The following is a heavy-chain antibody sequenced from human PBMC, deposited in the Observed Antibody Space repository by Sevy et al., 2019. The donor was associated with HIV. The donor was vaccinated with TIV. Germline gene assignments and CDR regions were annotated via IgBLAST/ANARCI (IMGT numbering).Heavy chain of an antibody. D-gene: IGHD2-2*01. CDR1: GGTFSSYA. Sequence: ASVKVSCKASGGTFSSYAISWVRQVPGQGLEWMGGIIPIFGTANYAQKFQGRVTITADESTSTAYMELSSLRSEDTAVYYCARGAGKVVVVPAAMRAYYFDYWGQGTLVTVSS. CDR2: IIPIFGTA. J-gene: IGHJ4*02. CDR3: ARGAGKVVVVPAAMRAYYFDY. V-gene: IGHV1-69*13.